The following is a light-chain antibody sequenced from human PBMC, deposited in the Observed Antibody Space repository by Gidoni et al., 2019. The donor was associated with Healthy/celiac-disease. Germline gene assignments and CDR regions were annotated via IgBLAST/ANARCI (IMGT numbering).Light chain of an antibody. CDR3: SSYTSSSTLGV. V-gene: IGLV2-14*01. Sequence: PGQSITISCTGTSSDVGGYNYVSWYQQPPGKAPKLMIYEVSNRPSGVSNRFSGSKSGNTASLTISGLQAEDEADYYCSSYTSSSTLGVFGTGTKVT. J-gene: IGLJ1*01. CDR1: SSDVGGYNY. CDR2: EVS.